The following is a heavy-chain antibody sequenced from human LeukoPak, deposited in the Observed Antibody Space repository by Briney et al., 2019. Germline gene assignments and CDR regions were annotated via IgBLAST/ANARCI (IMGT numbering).Heavy chain of an antibody. V-gene: IGHV1-18*01. CDR1: GYTFTSYG. CDR2: ISAYNGNT. CDR3: ARARPADGYSYAWYYFDY. Sequence: ASVKVSCKASGYTFTSYGISWVRQAPGQGLEWMGWISAYNGNTNYAQKLQVRVTMTTDTSTSTAYMELRSLRSDDTAVYYCARARPADGYSYAWYYFDYWGQGTLVTVSS. J-gene: IGHJ4*02. D-gene: IGHD5-18*01.